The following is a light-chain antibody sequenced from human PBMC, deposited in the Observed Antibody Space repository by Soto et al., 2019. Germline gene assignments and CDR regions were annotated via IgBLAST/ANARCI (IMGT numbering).Light chain of an antibody. CDR3: SSFTSRFTFV. Sequence: QSALTQPASVSGSPGQSIAISCTGTRSDVGSYNYVSWYQQHPGKAPKLMISEVTNRASGVSDRFSGTKSGNTASLTISGLQAEDEADYYCSSFTSRFTFVFGTVTKLTAL. CDR2: EVT. V-gene: IGLV2-14*01. J-gene: IGLJ1*01. CDR1: RSDVGSYNY.